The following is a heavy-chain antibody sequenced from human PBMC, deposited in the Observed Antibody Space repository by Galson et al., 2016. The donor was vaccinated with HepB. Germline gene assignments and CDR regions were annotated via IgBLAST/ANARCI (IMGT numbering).Heavy chain of an antibody. V-gene: IGHV3-11*01. Sequence: SLRLSCAASGFRFSDYYMNWVRQAPGKGLEWVAYITNSVSRTFYADSVKGRFTISRDNAQNSLYLQMNSLTAEDTAVYYCARSELGVGDAFDVWGQGTMLTVSS. J-gene: IGHJ3*01. D-gene: IGHD7-27*01. CDR1: GFRFSDYY. CDR2: ITNSVSRT. CDR3: ARSELGVGDAFDV.